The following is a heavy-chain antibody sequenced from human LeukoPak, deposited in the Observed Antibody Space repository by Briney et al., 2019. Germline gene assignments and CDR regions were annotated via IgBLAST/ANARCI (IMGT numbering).Heavy chain of an antibody. CDR3: AREAVADDY. D-gene: IGHD6-19*01. CDR2: INPNSGGT. J-gene: IGHJ4*02. Sequence: ASVKVSCKASGYTFTGYYIHLVRQAPGQGLEWMGWINPNSGGTNYAQKFQVRVTMTRDTSISTAYMELSRLRSEDTAVYYCAREAVADDYWRQGTLVTVCS. V-gene: IGHV1-2*02. CDR1: GYTFTGYY.